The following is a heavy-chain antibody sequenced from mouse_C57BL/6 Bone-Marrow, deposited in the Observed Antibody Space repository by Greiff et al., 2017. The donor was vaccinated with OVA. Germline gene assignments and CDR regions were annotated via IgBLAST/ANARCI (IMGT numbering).Heavy chain of an antibody. CDR2: SRNKANDYTT. CDR1: GFTFSDFY. J-gene: IGHJ4*01. V-gene: IGHV7-1*01. CDR3: ARDAVTTVSPYAMDY. Sequence: EVKVVESGGGLVQSGRSLRLSCATSGFTFSDFYMEWVRQAPGKGLEWIAASRNKANDYTTEYKASVKGRFIFSRDTSQSILYLHMKALRAEDTAIYYCARDAVTTVSPYAMDYWGQGTSVTVSS. D-gene: IGHD1-1*01.